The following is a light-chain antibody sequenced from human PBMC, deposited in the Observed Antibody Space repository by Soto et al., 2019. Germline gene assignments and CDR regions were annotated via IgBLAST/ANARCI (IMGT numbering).Light chain of an antibody. V-gene: IGKV3-15*01. J-gene: IGKJ4*01. Sequence: DIVMTQSPATLSVSPGERATLSCRASRNINRKLAWYQQKPCQSPRLLISGASTRATGIPARFSGSGSGTDFTLTISSRQSEDFAVYYCQQYYYYPPLIFGGGTKVEIK. CDR2: GAS. CDR1: RNINRK. CDR3: QQYYYYPPLI.